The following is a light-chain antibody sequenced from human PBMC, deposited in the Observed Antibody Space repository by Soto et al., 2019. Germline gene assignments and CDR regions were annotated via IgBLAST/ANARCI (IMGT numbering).Light chain of an antibody. J-gene: IGKJ5*01. V-gene: IGKV4-1*01. CDR2: WAS. CDR1: QSVLYTSNNKNY. CDR3: QQYYSVPIT. Sequence: DIVMTQSPDSLAVSLGERATVNCKSSQSVLYTSNNKNYIAWYQQKSGQPPKLLIYWASTRESGVPDRFSGGGSGTDFTLTTSSLQAEDVAVYYCQQYYSVPITFGQGTRLEIK.